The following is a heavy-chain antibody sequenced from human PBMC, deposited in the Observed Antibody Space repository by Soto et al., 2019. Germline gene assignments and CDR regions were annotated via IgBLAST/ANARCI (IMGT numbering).Heavy chain of an antibody. J-gene: IGHJ3*02. CDR1: RFIFSRYW. CDR2: IKPDGGEE. CDR3: ARVVFAYGDYVGAFDT. V-gene: IGHV3-7*01. Sequence: GGSLRLSCEASRFIFSRYWMSWVRQAPGKGLEWVANIKPDGGEEYYVDSVKGRFTISRDNAEKSLYLQMNSLRAEDTAVYYCARVVFAYGDYVGAFDTWGQGTMVTVSS. D-gene: IGHD4-17*01.